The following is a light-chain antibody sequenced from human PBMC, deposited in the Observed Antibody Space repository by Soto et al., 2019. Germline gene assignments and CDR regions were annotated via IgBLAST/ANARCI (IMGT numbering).Light chain of an antibody. CDR1: SSNIGSNY. Sequence: QSVLTQPPSASGTPGQRVTISCSGSSSNIGSNYVYWYQQLPGTAPKLMIYEVSHRPSGVSNRFSGSKSDNTASLTISGLQAEDEADYYCSSYTSISTLYVFGTGTKVTV. V-gene: IGLV2-14*01. J-gene: IGLJ1*01. CDR3: SSYTSISTLYV. CDR2: EVS.